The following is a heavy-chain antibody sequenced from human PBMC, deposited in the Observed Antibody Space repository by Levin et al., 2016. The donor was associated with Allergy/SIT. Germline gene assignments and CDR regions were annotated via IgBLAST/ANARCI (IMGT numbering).Heavy chain of an antibody. CDR2: IYSGGST. D-gene: IGHD2-2*01. V-gene: IGHV3-53*01. J-gene: IGHJ2*01. Sequence: GESLKISCAASGFTVSSNYMSWVRQAPGKGLEWVSVIYSGGSTYYADSVKGRFTISRDNSKNTLYLQMNSLRAEDTAVYYCARDKVGVVPAAADYWYFDLWGRGTLVTVSS. CDR1: GFTVSSNY. CDR3: ARDKVGVVPAAADYWYFDL.